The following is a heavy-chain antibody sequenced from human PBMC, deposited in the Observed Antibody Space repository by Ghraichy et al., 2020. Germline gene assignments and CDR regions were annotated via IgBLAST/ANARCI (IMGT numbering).Heavy chain of an antibody. CDR2: IYYSGST. J-gene: IGHJ6*02. CDR1: GGSISSSSYY. D-gene: IGHD2-2*01. CDR3: ARGRTHYGMDV. V-gene: IGHV4-39*01. Sequence: SETLSLTCTVSGGSISSSSYYWGWIRQPPGKGLEWIGSIYYSGSTYYNPSLKSRVTISVDTSKNQFSLKLSSVTAADTAVYYCARGRTHYGMDVWGQGTTVTVSS.